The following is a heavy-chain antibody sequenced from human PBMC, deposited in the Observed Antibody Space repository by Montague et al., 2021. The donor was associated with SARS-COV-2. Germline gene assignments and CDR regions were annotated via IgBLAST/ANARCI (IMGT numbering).Heavy chain of an antibody. CDR3: ARTSPYSGSYKEFDY. CDR2: IDWDGDK. D-gene: IGHD1-26*01. V-gene: IGHV2-70*11. CDR1: GFSLKPPGMC. J-gene: IGHJ4*02. Sequence: VKPTQTVTLTCTFSGFSLKPPGMCVSWIRQPPGKALEWLARIDWDGDKDFSTSLKTRLTVSRDTSKNQVVLTMTNMDPGDTATYYCARTSPYSGSYKEFDYWGQGVLVTVSS.